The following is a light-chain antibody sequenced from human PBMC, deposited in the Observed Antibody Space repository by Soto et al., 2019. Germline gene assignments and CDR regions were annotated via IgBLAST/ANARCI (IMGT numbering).Light chain of an antibody. CDR1: SGHSTYI. CDR2: VEGSGHY. Sequence: QSVLTQSSSASASLGSSVKLTCTLSSGHSTYIISWHQQQPGKAPRYLMKVEGSGHYDKGTGVPDRFSGSSSGADRYLTISNLQFEDEAHYCETWDTNTWLFGGGTKLTVL. CDR3: ETWDTNTWL. J-gene: IGLJ3*02. V-gene: IGLV4-60*02.